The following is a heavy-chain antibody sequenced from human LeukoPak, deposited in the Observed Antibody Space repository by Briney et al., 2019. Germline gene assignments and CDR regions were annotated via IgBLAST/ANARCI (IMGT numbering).Heavy chain of an antibody. CDR3: ARESPSNGGWSVGVIAPYDY. CDR1: GYTFTSNH. CDR2: ISPSGGST. D-gene: IGHD3-16*02. V-gene: IGHV1-46*01. J-gene: IGHJ4*02. Sequence: ASVKVSCKAFGYTFTSNHMHWVRQAPGQGPEWMGVISPSGGSTTYAQKFQGRVTLTRDMSTSTAYMELSRLRSDDTAVYYCARESPSNGGWSVGVIAPYDYWGQGTLVTVSS.